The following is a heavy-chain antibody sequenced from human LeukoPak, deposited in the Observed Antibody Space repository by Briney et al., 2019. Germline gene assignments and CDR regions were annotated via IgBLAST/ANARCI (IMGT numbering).Heavy chain of an antibody. CDR2: ISGRDCPT. CDR1: GFDFNSYS. CDR3: ARGRTGAAADTWFDF. Sequence: PGDSLRLSCAASGFDFNSYSITWVRQTPGTGLAWVCSISGRDCPTYFGDSVKGRFTISRDSSKRSVTLQMDGLTADDTAVYFCARGRTGAAADTWFDFWGQGTLVTVSS. V-gene: IGHV3-23*01. D-gene: IGHD6-13*01. J-gene: IGHJ4*02.